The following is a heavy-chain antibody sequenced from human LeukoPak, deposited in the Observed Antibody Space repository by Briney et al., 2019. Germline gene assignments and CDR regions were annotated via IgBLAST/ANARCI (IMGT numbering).Heavy chain of an antibody. CDR1: GFTFSPYA. V-gene: IGHV3-30*04. Sequence: GGSLRLSCAASGFTFSPYAMHWLRQAPGKGLEWVAFVSYDGNNEYYADSVKGRFTISRDDAKNTLYLQMNSLRAEATAVYYCARVSERRASLYYWGQGSLVTVSS. J-gene: IGHJ4*02. D-gene: IGHD1-1*01. CDR2: VSYDGNNE. CDR3: ARVSERRASLYY.